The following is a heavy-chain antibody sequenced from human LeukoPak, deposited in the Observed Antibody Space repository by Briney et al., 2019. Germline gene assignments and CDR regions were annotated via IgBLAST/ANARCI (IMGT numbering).Heavy chain of an antibody. Sequence: GGSLRLSCAASGFTFSSYSMNWVRQAPGKGLEWVSSISSSSSYIYYADSVKGRFTISRDNAKNSLYLQMNSLRAEDTAVYYCARDKILYYYDSSGGFDYWGQGTLVTVSS. V-gene: IGHV3-21*01. CDR3: ARDKILYYYDSSGGFDY. CDR1: GFTFSSYS. D-gene: IGHD3-22*01. CDR2: ISSSSSYI. J-gene: IGHJ4*02.